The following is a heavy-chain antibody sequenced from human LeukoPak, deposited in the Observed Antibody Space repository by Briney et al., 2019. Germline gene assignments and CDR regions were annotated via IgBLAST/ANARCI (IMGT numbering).Heavy chain of an antibody. CDR1: GFSLSTSGVG. CDR2: IYWNDDK. V-gene: IGHV2-5*01. Sequence: SGPTLVNPTQTLTLTCTFSGFSLSTSGVGVGWIRQPPGKALDWLALIYWNDDKRYSSSLKSRLTITKDTSKNQVVLTMANMDPVDTATYYCAHPLEEQWLVAFDYWGQGILGTVSS. D-gene: IGHD6-19*01. J-gene: IGHJ4*02. CDR3: AHPLEEQWLVAFDY.